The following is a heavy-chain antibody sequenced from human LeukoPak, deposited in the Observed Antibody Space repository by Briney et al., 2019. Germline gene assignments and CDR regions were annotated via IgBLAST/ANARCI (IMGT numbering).Heavy chain of an antibody. D-gene: IGHD1-26*01. CDR3: AKDSSGSYYYYFDY. CDR1: GFTFSSYG. J-gene: IGHJ4*02. Sequence: PGGSLGLSCAASGFTFSSYGMHWVRQAPCKGLEWVAFIRYDGSNKYYADSVKGRFTISRDNSKNTLYLQMNSLRAEDTAVYYCAKDSSGSYYYYFDYWGQGTLVTVSS. V-gene: IGHV3-30*02. CDR2: IRYDGSNK.